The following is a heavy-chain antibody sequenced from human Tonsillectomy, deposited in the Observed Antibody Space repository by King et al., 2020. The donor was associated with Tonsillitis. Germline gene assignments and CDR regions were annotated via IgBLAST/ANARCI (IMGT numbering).Heavy chain of an antibody. CDR1: GFTFDDYG. CDR3: ARNSTYCTNGVCSSYFDY. D-gene: IGHD2-8*01. J-gene: IGHJ4*02. CDR2: INWNGGST. V-gene: IGHV3-20*04. Sequence: VQLVESGGGVVRPGGSLRLSCAASGFTFDDYGMNWVRQAPGKGLEWVSGINWNGGSTGYADSVKGRFTISRDNAKNSLYLQMNSLRAEDTALYYCARNSTYCTNGVCSSYFDYWGQGTLVTVSS.